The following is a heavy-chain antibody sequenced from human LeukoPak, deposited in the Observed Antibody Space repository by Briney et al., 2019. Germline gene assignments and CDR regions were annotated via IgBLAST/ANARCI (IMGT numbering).Heavy chain of an antibody. Sequence: SETLSLTCTVSGGSISSYYWGWIRQPPGKGLEWIGYIYYSGSTNYNPSLKSRVTISVDTSKNQFSLKLSSVTAADTAVYYCARSRGYSSSAFDYWGQGTLVTVSS. CDR1: GGSISSYY. J-gene: IGHJ4*02. CDR3: ARSRGYSSSAFDY. V-gene: IGHV4-59*01. CDR2: IYYSGST. D-gene: IGHD6-6*01.